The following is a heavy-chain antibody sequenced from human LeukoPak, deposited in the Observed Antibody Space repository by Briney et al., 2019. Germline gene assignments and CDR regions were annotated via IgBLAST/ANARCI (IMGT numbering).Heavy chain of an antibody. CDR2: IIPIFGTA. D-gene: IGHD3-10*01. CDR3: ARDRDYGSGSYYWEFDY. CDR1: GGTFSSYA. V-gene: IGHV1-69*06. J-gene: IGHJ4*02. Sequence: ASVKVSCKASGGTFSSYAISWVRQAPGQGLEWMGGIIPIFGTANYAQKFQGRVTITADKSTSTAYMELSSLRSDDTAVYYCARDRDYGSGSYYWEFDYWGQGTLVTVSS.